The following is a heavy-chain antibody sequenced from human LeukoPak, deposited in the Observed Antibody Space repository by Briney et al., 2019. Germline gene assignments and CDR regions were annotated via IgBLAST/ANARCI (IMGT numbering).Heavy chain of an antibody. V-gene: IGHV1-8*01. CDR1: GYTFTSYD. CDR2: MNPNSGNT. J-gene: IGHJ6*03. D-gene: IGHD5-18*01. CDR3: ARGGYSYGYLSFYYYYMDV. Sequence: VASVKVSCKASGYTFTSYDINWVRQATGQGLEWMGWMNPNSGNTGYAQKFQGRVTMTRNTSISTAYMELSSLRSEDTAVYYCARGGYSYGYLSFYYYYMDVRGKGTTVTVSS.